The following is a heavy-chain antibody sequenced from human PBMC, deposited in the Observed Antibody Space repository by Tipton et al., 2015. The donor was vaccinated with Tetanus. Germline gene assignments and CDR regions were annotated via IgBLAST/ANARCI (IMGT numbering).Heavy chain of an antibody. CDR2: IKNKADGGTT. D-gene: IGHD2-21*01. Sequence: SLRLSCATSGLFFKNAWMNWVRQAPGKGLEWVGRIKNKADGGTTDYSARVKDRFSISRDNSKNTLYLQLNSVRVEDTAFYYCVRRGPGDRTYDGAWFDPWGPGILVTVSS. CDR3: VRRGPGDRTYDGAWFDP. V-gene: IGHV3-15*07. J-gene: IGHJ5*02. CDR1: GLFFKNAW.